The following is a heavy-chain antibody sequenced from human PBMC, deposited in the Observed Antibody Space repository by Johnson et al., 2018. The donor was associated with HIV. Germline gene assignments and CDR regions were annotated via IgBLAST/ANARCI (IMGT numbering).Heavy chain of an antibody. V-gene: IGHV3-30*03. CDR3: TRGGWKVVTSSFAFDI. D-gene: IGHD4-23*01. CDR1: GFSLGSFG. Sequence: QMQLVESGGGVVQPGRSLRLSCAASGFSLGSFGMHWFRQAPGKGLEWVAVISYDGTEKYYADSVEGRFTISRDNSKNTLYLQMNSLRAEDTAVYYCTRGGWKVVTSSFAFDIWGQGTMVAVSS. CDR2: ISYDGTEK. J-gene: IGHJ3*02.